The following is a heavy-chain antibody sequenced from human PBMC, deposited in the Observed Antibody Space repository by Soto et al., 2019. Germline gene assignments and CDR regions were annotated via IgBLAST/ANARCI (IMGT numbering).Heavy chain of an antibody. CDR1: GYSIGSGYY. V-gene: IGHV4-38-2*02. J-gene: IGHJ5*02. CDR3: AREGVIRGVNDWFDP. Sequence: NPSETLSLTCAVSGYSIGSGYYWGWIRQSPGKGVEWIGSIYHSGSIYYNPSLRSRVSISVDTSKNHFSLKLASVTAADTAVYYCAREGVIRGVNDWFDPWGQGSLVTVSS. CDR2: IYHSGSI. D-gene: IGHD3-10*01.